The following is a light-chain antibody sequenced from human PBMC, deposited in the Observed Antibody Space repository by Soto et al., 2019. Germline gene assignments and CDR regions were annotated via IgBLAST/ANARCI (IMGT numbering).Light chain of an antibody. CDR1: QSVSSSY. J-gene: IGKJ1*01. Sequence: EIVLTQSPGTLSLSPGERATLSCRASQSVSSSYLAWFQQKPSQAPRLLIYGASSRATGIPDRFSGSGSGTDFTLTISRLEPEDLAVYYCQQYGGSPWTIGQGTKVEIK. CDR2: GAS. CDR3: QQYGGSPWT. V-gene: IGKV3-20*01.